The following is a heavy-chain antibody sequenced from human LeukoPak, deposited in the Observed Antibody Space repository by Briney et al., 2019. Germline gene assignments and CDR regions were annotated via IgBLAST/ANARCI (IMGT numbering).Heavy chain of an antibody. CDR3: GSQVETFYMDV. D-gene: IGHD5-24*01. CDR1: GFTLSDSD. V-gene: IGHV3-11*04. Sequence: GGSLRLSCVASGFTLSDSDMSWIRQAPGKGLEWVSYIIESGSSTYYADSVTGRFTISRDNAKNSLYLQMNSLRNEDTGVYYCGSQVETFYMDVWGKGTTVTVSS. CDR2: IIESGSST. J-gene: IGHJ6*03.